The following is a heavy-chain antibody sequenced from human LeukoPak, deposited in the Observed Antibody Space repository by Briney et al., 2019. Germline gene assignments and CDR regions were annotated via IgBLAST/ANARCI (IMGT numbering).Heavy chain of an antibody. Sequence: VASVKVSCKASGYISTSYGINWVRQAPGQGLEWMGWISVYNGNTNYPQRLQGRVTMTTDTSTTTAYMELRSLRSDDTAVYYCARDINGYYYDSHGYYPTDLWGQGTLVTVSS. D-gene: IGHD3-22*01. V-gene: IGHV1-18*01. CDR2: ISVYNGNT. J-gene: IGHJ5*02. CDR3: ARDINGYYYDSHGYYPTDL. CDR1: GYISTSYG.